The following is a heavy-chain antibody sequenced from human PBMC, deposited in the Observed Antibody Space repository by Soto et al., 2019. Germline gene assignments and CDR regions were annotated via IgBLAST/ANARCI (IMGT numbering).Heavy chain of an antibody. J-gene: IGHJ5*02. CDR2: ISLYSDGT. V-gene: IGHV1-18*01. CDR1: GYTFSNYG. CDR3: ARVVPGAEAWFGP. D-gene: IGHD2-2*01. Sequence: QVQLVQSGGEVKRPGASVKVSCKTSGYTFSNYGITWVRQAPGQPLEWLGWISLYSDGTNYAQKLQGRVSMTTDTSTTTAYMELRSLRPDDTAVYYCARVVPGAEAWFGPWGQGTLITVSS.